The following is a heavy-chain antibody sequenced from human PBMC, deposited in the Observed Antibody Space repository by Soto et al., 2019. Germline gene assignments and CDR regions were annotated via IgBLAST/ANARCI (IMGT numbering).Heavy chain of an antibody. V-gene: IGHV3-11*01. CDR2: ISSSGDII. CDR3: ARDFAPYGSGPYGMDV. CDR1: GFTFSDYY. Sequence: GGSLRLSCAASGFTFSDYYMSWIRQAPGKGLEWISYISSSGDIIYYADSVKGRFTISRDNAKNSLYLQMNSLRAEDTAVYYCARDFAPYGSGPYGMDVWGQGTTVTVSS. J-gene: IGHJ6*02. D-gene: IGHD3-10*01.